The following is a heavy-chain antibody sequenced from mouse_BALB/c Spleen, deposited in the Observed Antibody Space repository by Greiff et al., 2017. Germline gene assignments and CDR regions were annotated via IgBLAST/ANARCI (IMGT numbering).Heavy chain of an antibody. V-gene: IGHV1-14*01. CDR1: GYTFTSYV. Sequence: EVKLMESGPELVKPGASVKMSCKASGYTFTSYVMHWVKQKPGQGLEWIGYINPYNDGTKYNEKFKGKATLTSDKSSSTAYMELSSLTSEDSAVYYCARSGENYYRYWYFDVWGAGTTVTVSS. J-gene: IGHJ1*01. CDR2: INPYNDGT. D-gene: IGHD2-14*01. CDR3: ARSGENYYRYWYFDV.